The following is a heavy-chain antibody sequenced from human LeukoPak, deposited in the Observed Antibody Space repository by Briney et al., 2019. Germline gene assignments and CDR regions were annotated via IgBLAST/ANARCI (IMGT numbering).Heavy chain of an antibody. D-gene: IGHD6-13*01. CDR1: GFTFSSYE. J-gene: IGHJ6*03. V-gene: IGHV3-7*01. CDR3: AREEGDSSSWYPPYYYYMDV. Sequence: GGSLRLSCAASGFTFSSYEMNWVRLAPGKGLEWVANIKQDGSEKYYVDSVKGRFTISRDNAKNSLYLQMNSLRAEDTAVYYCAREEGDSSSWYPPYYYYMDVWGRGTTVTISS. CDR2: IKQDGSEK.